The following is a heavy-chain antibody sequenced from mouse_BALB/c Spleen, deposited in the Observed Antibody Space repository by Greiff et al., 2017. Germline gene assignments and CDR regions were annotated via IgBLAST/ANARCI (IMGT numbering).Heavy chain of an antibody. D-gene: IGHD2-10*02. CDR3: ARHVSLYGNYDAMDY. CDR1: GFTFSSYG. V-gene: IGHV5-6*01. J-gene: IGHJ4*01. CDR2: ISSGGSYT. Sequence: EVKLVESGGDLVKPGGSLKLSCAASGFTFSSYGMSWVRQTPDKRLEWVATISSGGSYTYYPDSVKGRFTISRDNAKNTLYLQMSSLKSEDTAMYYCARHVSLYGNYDAMDYWGQGTSVTVSS.